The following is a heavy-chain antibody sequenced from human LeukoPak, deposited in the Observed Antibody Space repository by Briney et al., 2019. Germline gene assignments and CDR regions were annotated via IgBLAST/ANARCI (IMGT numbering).Heavy chain of an antibody. CDR1: GFTFSAYW. Sequence: GGSLRLSRAASGFTFSAYWMSWLRQAPGKGLEWVASIKQDGGEKYYVDSVMGRFTISKDNAKNSLYLQMNSLRVEDTAVYYCARDMHSSYEYWGQGTLVSVSS. D-gene: IGHD2-2*01. V-gene: IGHV3-7*05. CDR3: ARDMHSSYEY. J-gene: IGHJ4*02. CDR2: IKQDGGEK.